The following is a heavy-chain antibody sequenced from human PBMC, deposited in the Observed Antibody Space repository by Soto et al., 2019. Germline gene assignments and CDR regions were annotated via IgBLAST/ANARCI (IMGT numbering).Heavy chain of an antibody. CDR3: ARAGVTMVRGVIPIYYYYYMDV. Sequence: ASVKVSCKASGYTFTGYYMHWVRQAPGQGLEWMGWINPNSGGTNYAQKFQGWVTMTRDTSISTAYMELSRLRSDDTAVYYCARAGVTMVRGVIPIYYYYYMDVWGKGTTVTVSS. D-gene: IGHD3-10*01. CDR1: GYTFTGYY. J-gene: IGHJ6*03. V-gene: IGHV1-2*04. CDR2: INPNSGGT.